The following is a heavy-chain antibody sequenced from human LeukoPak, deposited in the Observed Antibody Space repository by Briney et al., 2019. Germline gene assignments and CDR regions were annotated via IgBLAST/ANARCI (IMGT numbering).Heavy chain of an antibody. J-gene: IGHJ3*02. CDR2: ISSSGSTI. CDR3: ARARSSYGYGDAFNI. V-gene: IGHV3-48*03. Sequence: GGSLRLSCAASGFTFSSYEMNWVRQAPGKGLEWVSYISSSGSTIYYADSVKGRFTISRDNSKNTLYLQMNSLRAEDTAVYYCARARSSYGYGDAFNIWGQGTMVTVSS. D-gene: IGHD5-18*01. CDR1: GFTFSSYE.